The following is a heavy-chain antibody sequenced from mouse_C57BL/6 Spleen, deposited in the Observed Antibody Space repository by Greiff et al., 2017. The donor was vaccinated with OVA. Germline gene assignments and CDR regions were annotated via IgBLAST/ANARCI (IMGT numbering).Heavy chain of an antibody. CDR3: ARGGLRLHAMDD. D-gene: IGHD2-13*01. CDR1: GYAFSSSW. V-gene: IGHV1-82*01. CDR2: IYPGDGDT. J-gene: IGHJ4*01. Sequence: VQLQQSGPELVKPGASVKISCKASGYAFSSSWMNWVKQRPGKGLEWIGRIYPGDGDTNYNGKFKGKATLTADKSSSTAYMQLSSLTSEDSAVYFCARGGLRLHAMDDWGQGTSVTVSS.